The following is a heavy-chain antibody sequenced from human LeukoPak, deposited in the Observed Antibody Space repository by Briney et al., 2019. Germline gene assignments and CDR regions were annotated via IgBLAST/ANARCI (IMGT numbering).Heavy chain of an antibody. CDR1: GYTFTGYY. CDR3: AREYYYDSSGYYEGWFDP. V-gene: IGHV1-2*02. Sequence: GASVKVSCKASGYTFTGYYMHWVRQAPGQGLEWMGWINPNSGGTNYAQKFQGRVTMTRDTSISTAYMELSRLRSDDTAVYYCAREYYYDSSGYYEGWFDPWGQGTLVTVSS. CDR2: INPNSGGT. D-gene: IGHD3-22*01. J-gene: IGHJ5*02.